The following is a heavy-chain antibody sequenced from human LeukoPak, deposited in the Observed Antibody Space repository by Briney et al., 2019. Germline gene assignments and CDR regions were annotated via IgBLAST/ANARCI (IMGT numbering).Heavy chain of an antibody. CDR3: ARDREDILTGYPDRDFDY. CDR2: IHYLGNT. D-gene: IGHD3-9*01. CDR1: GFSVRESNY. Sequence: PAETLSLTCAVSGFSVRESNYWGWIRQPPGKGLEWIGNIHYLGNTYYNPSLKNRVTISLDTSKNQFSLKLSSVTAADTAVYYCARDREDILTGYPDRDFDYWGQGTLVTVSS. V-gene: IGHV4-38-2*02. J-gene: IGHJ4*02.